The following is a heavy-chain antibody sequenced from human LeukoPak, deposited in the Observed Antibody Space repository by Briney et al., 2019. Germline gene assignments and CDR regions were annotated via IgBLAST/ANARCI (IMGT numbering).Heavy chain of an antibody. Sequence: SQTLSLTCAISGDSVSSNSAAWNWIRQSPSRGLEWLGRTYYRSKWYNNYAISVKSRITINPDTSKNQFSLQLNSVTPEDTAVYYCARDFCSSSNCPNNWIDPWGQGTLVSVSS. D-gene: IGHD2-2*01. J-gene: IGHJ5*02. V-gene: IGHV6-1*01. CDR3: ARDFCSSSNCPNNWIDP. CDR1: GDSVSSNSAA. CDR2: TYYRSKWYN.